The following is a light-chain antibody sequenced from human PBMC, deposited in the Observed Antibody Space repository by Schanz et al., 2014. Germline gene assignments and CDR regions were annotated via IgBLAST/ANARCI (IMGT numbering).Light chain of an antibody. J-gene: IGKJ5*01. CDR2: KAS. CDR1: QSISSW. CDR3: QQYDSHPVT. Sequence: DIQMTQSPSTLSASVGARVTITCRARQSISSWLAWYQQKPGKAPKLLIYKASSLESGVPSRFSGSGSGTEFTLTISSLQPDDFATYYCQQYDSHPVTFGRGTRLEI. V-gene: IGKV1-5*03.